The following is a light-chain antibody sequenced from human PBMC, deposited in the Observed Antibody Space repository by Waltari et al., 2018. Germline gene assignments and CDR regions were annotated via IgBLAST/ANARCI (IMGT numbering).Light chain of an antibody. V-gene: IGLV3-9*01. CDR2: SDS. CDR1: NIGTKN. Sequence: SFALTQPLSLSVALGQTATVTCAGANIGTKNVHWYQQKPGQAPVRVFYSDSNRPPGIPERISGSNSGNTATLTIGRAQAGDEADYFCQVWDSSAVVFGGGTKLT. J-gene: IGLJ2*01. CDR3: QVWDSSAVV.